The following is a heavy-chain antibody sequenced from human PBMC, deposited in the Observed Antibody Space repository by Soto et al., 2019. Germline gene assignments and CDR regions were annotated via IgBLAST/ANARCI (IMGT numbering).Heavy chain of an antibody. CDR3: ARDMTGADDY. V-gene: IGHV3-74*01. J-gene: IGHJ4*02. D-gene: IGHD3-9*01. CDR1: GFTFSKYW. CDR2: IDPYDTGI. Sequence: GGSLRLSCAASGFTFSKYWFHWVRQAPGKGLMWVSRIDPYDTGITYADSVKGRFTISRDNARNTLYLQMDSLTAEDTAVYYCARDMTGADDYLGQGTLVTVSS.